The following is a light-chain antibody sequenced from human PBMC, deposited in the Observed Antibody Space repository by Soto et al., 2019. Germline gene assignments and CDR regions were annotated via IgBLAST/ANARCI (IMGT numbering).Light chain of an antibody. CDR1: PGITNC. CDR3: QQHNTPPIT. J-gene: IGKJ3*01. CDR2: DAS. Sequence: DIQMTQAPSSLSASVGDRVTITCRASPGITNCLSWYQQKPGKARQLLLYDASNLEAGVPPRVSGSESVTDFTFPITSLQPEHFATYYCQQHNTPPITFGPGAPVHI. V-gene: IGKV1-33*01.